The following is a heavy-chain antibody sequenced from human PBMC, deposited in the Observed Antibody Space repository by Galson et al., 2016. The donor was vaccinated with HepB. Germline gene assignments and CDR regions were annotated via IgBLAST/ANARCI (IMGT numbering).Heavy chain of an antibody. D-gene: IGHD3-10*01. V-gene: IGHV3-33*01. Sequence: SLRLSCAASGFNFSTYGMHWVRQAPGKGLEWVAIIWFDGGDKHYPDSVKGRFTISRDNSKNTLYLQMNSLRAEDTAVYYCARETGDTDYYESGSHYYFDYWGQGTLVTVSS. CDR2: IWFDGGDK. CDR3: ARETGDTDYYESGSHYYFDY. J-gene: IGHJ4*02. CDR1: GFNFSTYG.